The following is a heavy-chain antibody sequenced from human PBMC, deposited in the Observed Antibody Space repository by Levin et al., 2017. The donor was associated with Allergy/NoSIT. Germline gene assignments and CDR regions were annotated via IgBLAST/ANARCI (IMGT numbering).Heavy chain of an antibody. V-gene: IGHV3-30-3*01. J-gene: IGHJ4*02. D-gene: IGHD5-18*01. CDR3: ARARGYSYVGYFDY. CDR2: ISYDGSNK. Sequence: PGGSLRLSCAASGFTFSSYAMHWVRQAPGKGLEWVAVISYDGSNKHYGDSVKGLTISRDNSKNTLYLQMNSLGAEDTAVYYCARARGYSYVGYFDYWGQGTLVTVSS. CDR1: GFTFSSYA.